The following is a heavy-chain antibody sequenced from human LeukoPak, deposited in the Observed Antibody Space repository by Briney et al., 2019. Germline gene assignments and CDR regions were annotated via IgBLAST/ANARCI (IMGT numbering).Heavy chain of an antibody. V-gene: IGHV3-53*01. CDR1: GLTVSTNY. Sequence: GGSLRLSCAASGLTVSTNYMRWIRQAPGKGLEWVSLIYAGGGTAYADSVKGRFTISRDNSKNTLYLQMNYVRAEDTAVYYCARDMAYHDMLTGYEVSRFFDYWGQGTLVTVSS. CDR3: ARDMAYHDMLTGYEVSRFFDY. J-gene: IGHJ4*02. CDR2: IYAGGGT. D-gene: IGHD3-9*01.